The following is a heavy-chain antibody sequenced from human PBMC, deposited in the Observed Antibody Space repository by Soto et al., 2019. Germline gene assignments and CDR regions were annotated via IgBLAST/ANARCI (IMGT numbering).Heavy chain of an antibody. V-gene: IGHV4-59*01. CDR2: IHYIGST. D-gene: IGHD2-15*01. J-gene: IGHJ4*02. CDR3: AKCRRTDAEGYSFDY. Sequence: PSETLSLNCTVSGGSSSSYYWRWIRQTPGKVPEWMGYIHYIGSTNYNPSLKIRVTMSVDSAKNQFSLELNSVSAADTAVYFCAKCRRTDAEGYSFDYWGQGALVTVSS. CDR1: GGSSSSYY.